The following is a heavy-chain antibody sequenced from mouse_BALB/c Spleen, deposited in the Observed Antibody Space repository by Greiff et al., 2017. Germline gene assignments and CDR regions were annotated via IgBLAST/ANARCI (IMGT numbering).Heavy chain of an antibody. Sequence: QVQLQQSGAELVRPGTSVKVSCTASGYAFTNYLIEWVKQRPGQGLEWIGVINPGSGGTNYNEKFKGKATLTADKSSSTAYMQLSSLTSDDSAVYFCAREDYYGSGFDYWGQGTTLTVSS. D-gene: IGHD1-1*01. J-gene: IGHJ2*01. CDR3: AREDYYGSGFDY. CDR2: INPGSGGT. CDR1: GYAFTNYL. V-gene: IGHV1-54*01.